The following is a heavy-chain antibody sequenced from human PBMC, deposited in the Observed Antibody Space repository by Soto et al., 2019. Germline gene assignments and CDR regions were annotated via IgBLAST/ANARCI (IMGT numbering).Heavy chain of an antibody. Sequence: QVQLQQWGAGLLKPSETLSLTCAVYGGSFSGYYWSWIRQPPGKGLEWSGEINHSGSTNYNPSLKSRVTLSVDTSNNQFSLKLSSVTAADTAGYYGARGLWLRSSMDVWGQGTTVTVSS. V-gene: IGHV4-34*01. J-gene: IGHJ6*02. CDR3: ARGLWLRSSMDV. CDR2: INHSGST. CDR1: GGSFSGYY. D-gene: IGHD5-12*01.